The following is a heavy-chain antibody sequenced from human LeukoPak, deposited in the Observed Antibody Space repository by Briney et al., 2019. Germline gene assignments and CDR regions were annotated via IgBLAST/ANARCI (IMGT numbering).Heavy chain of an antibody. CDR2: ISGSGGST. CDR1: GFTFSSYA. J-gene: IGHJ4*02. V-gene: IGHV3-23*01. D-gene: IGHD2-2*01. Sequence: GGSLRLSCAASGFTFSSYAMSWVRQAPGKGLEWVSAISGSGGSTYYADSVKGRFTISRDNAKNTLYLQMNSLRAEDTAVYYCAKDAVGYCSSTSCYDSYTSYFDYWGQGTLVTVSS. CDR3: AKDAVGYCSSTSCYDSYTSYFDY.